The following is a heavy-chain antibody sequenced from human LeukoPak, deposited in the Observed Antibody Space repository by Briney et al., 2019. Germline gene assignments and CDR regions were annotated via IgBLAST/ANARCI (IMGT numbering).Heavy chain of an antibody. D-gene: IGHD3-22*01. CDR3: AKDLYYYDSSGPNWFDP. V-gene: IGHV3-23*01. CDR1: GFTFSSYA. Sequence: GGSLRPSCAASGFTFSSYAMSWVRQAPGKGLEWVSAISGSGGSTYYADSVKGRFTISRDNSKNTLYLQMNSLRAEDSAVYYCAKDLYYYDSSGPNWFDPWGQGTLVTVSS. J-gene: IGHJ5*02. CDR2: ISGSGGST.